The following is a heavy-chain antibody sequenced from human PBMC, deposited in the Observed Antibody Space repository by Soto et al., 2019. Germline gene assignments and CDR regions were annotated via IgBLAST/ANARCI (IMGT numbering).Heavy chain of an antibody. Sequence: GGSLRLSCAASGFTFRNYGMNWVRQAPGKGLEWVSYIGLGSSTKYYADSVEGRFTISRDNSKNTLYLQMNSLRAEDTAVYYCARDRVESGYPEYFQHWGQGTLVTVSS. CDR2: IGLGSSTK. J-gene: IGHJ1*01. D-gene: IGHD3-22*01. CDR3: ARDRVESGYPEYFQH. CDR1: GFTFRNYG. V-gene: IGHV3-48*01.